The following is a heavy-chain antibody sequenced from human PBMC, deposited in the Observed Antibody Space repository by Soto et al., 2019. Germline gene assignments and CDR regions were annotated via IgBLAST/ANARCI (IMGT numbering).Heavy chain of an antibody. D-gene: IGHD2-21*01. Sequence: GSGPTLVNPTQTLTLTCTFSGFSLTTGGVGVGWIRQPPGRSLGWLAVIYWNDDRRRSPSLENRLTITKDTSKNQVVLTMTNMDPVDTATYYCIYRRASWDYHGLDVWGQGTPVTV. V-gene: IGHV2-5*01. CDR3: IYRRASWDYHGLDV. CDR1: GFSLTTGGVG. CDR2: IYWNDDR. J-gene: IGHJ6*02.